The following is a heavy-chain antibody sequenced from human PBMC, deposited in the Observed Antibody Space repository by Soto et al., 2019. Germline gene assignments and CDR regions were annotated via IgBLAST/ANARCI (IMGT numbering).Heavy chain of an antibody. CDR1: GGSFSGYY. CDR2: INHSGST. V-gene: IGHV4-34*01. Sequence: PSETLSLTCAVYGGSFSGYYWSWIRQPPGKGLEWIGEINHSGSTNYNLSLKSRVTISVDTSKNQFSLKLSSVTAADTAVYYCASSRFLEWLFGKYYYYGMDVWGQGTTVTVSS. J-gene: IGHJ6*02. D-gene: IGHD3-3*01. CDR3: ASSRFLEWLFGKYYYYGMDV.